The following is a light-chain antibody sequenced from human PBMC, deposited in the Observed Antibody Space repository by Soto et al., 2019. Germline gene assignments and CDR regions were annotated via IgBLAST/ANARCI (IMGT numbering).Light chain of an antibody. J-gene: IGLJ1*01. CDR2: ANS. CDR3: QSYDSSRNARV. V-gene: IGLV1-40*01. Sequence: QSVLTQPPSVSGAPGQRVTISCTGSSSNIGAGYDVHWYQQLPGPAPKLLIYANSNRPSGVPDRCSGSKSGTSASLAITGFQDEDEADYYCQSYDSSRNARVFGTGTKLTVL. CDR1: SSNIGAGYD.